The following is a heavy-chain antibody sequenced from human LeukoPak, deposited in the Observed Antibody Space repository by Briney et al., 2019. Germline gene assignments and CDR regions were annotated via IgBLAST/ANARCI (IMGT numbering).Heavy chain of an antibody. Sequence: GGSLRLSCAASGFTFSSYWMSWVRQAPGKGLEWVANIKQDGSGKYYVDSVKGRFTISRDNAKNSLYLQMNSLRAEDTAVFYCARDVDTRGHYSRFDPWGQGTLVTVSS. D-gene: IGHD3-22*01. CDR3: ARDVDTRGHYSRFDP. J-gene: IGHJ5*02. V-gene: IGHV3-7*01. CDR2: IKQDGSGK. CDR1: GFTFSSYW.